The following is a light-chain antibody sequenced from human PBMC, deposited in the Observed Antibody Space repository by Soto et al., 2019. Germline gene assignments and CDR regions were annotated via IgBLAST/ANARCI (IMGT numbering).Light chain of an antibody. CDR2: GNT. CDR3: QSYGCTLIPFV. V-gene: IGLV1-40*01. CDR1: GSNIGATYD. Sequence: QSALTQPPSVTGAPGQTVTTSCTGSGSNIGATYDVHWYQQLPGPAPKLLIWGNTNRPSGVPDRFSGSKSGTSASLAITGLQAEYEADYYCQSYGCTLIPFVFGSGTKVTVL. J-gene: IGLJ1*01.